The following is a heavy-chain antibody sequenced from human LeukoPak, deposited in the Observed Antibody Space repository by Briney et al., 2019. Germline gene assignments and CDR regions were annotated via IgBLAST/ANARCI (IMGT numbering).Heavy chain of an antibody. V-gene: IGHV3-66*01. J-gene: IGHJ4*02. CDR1: GFTVSSNY. CDR3: AAITMVRGWVFDY. CDR2: IYSGGST. Sequence: PGGSLRLSCAASGFTVSSNYMSWVRQAPGKGLEWVSVIYSGGSTYYADSVKGRFTISRDNSKNTLYLQMNSLRAEDTAVYYCAAITMVRGWVFDYWGQGTLVIVSS. D-gene: IGHD3-10*01.